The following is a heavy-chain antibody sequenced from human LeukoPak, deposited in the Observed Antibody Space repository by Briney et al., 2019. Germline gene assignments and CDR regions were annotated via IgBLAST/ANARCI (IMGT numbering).Heavy chain of an antibody. CDR1: GFTFSSYW. J-gene: IGHJ5*02. CDR2: ITGGHYAT. D-gene: IGHD4-17*01. Sequence: GGSLRLSCAASGFTFSSYWMSWVRQAPGKGLEWVSSITGGHYATYNTDSVKGRFTISRDNAKNTLYLQMNSLRADDTAIYYCTKDPNGDYIGAFDPWGQGTLVTVSS. V-gene: IGHV3-23*01. CDR3: TKDPNGDYIGAFDP.